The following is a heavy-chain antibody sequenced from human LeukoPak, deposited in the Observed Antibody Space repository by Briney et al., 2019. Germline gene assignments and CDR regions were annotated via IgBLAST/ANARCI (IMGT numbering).Heavy chain of an antibody. D-gene: IGHD6-13*01. V-gene: IGHV3-7*01. CDR2: IKHDGSVQ. CDR1: GFAFSSSA. CDR3: ARVSSSWYIFVY. J-gene: IGHJ4*02. Sequence: GGSLRLSCAASGFAFSSSAMSWVRQAPGKGLEWVANIKHDGSVQYCVDSVKGRFTISRDNAKNSPYLQMNSLRAEDTAVYYCARVSSSWYIFVYWGQGTLVTVSS.